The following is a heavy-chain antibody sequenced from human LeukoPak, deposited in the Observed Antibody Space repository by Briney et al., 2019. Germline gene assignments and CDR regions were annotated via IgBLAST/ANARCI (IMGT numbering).Heavy chain of an antibody. D-gene: IGHD5-18*01. CDR2: IYYSGST. J-gene: IGHJ3*02. CDR1: GGSISSSSYY. CDR3: AREQLRAPDAFDI. V-gene: IGHV4-39*07. Sequence: PSETLSLTCTVSGGSISSSSYYWGWIRQPPGKGLEWIGSIYYSGSTYYNPSLKSRVTISVDTSKNQFSLKLSSVTAADTAVYYCAREQLRAPDAFDIWGQGTMVTVSS.